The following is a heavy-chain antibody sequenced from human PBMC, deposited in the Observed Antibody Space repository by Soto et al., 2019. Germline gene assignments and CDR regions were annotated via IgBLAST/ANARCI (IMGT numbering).Heavy chain of an antibody. CDR1: GGSISSYY. V-gene: IGHV4-59*01. D-gene: IGHD5-12*01. CDR3: AIFYEWFDP. CDR2: IYYSGST. Sequence: SETLSLTCTVSGGSISSYYWSWIRQPPGKGLEWIGYIYYSGSTNYNPSLKSRVTISVDTSKNQFSLKLSSVTAADTAVYYCAIFYEWFDPWGQGTLVPSPQ. J-gene: IGHJ5*02.